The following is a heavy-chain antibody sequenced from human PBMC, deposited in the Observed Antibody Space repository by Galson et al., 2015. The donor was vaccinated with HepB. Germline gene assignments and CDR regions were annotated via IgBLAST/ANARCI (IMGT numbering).Heavy chain of an antibody. Sequence: SVKVSCKASGDTLIGYAVNWVRQVPGQGLEWMGGIIPIFDKTHYAQEFQGRVTTTADESTNTAYMDLSGLRSEDTAVYYCARSRASRSNDLYQYFHMDVWGKGTTVTVSS. CDR3: ARSRASRSNDLYQYFHMDV. D-gene: IGHD3-10*01. J-gene: IGHJ6*03. CDR1: GDTLIGYA. V-gene: IGHV1-69*13. CDR2: IIPIFDKT.